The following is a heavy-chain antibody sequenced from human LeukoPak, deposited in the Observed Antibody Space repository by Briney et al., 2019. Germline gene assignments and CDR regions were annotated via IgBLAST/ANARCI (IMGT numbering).Heavy chain of an antibody. CDR2: IYTSGST. V-gene: IGHV4-4*07. D-gene: IGHD3-22*01. CDR3: ARSRHYYEAYYFDY. Sequence: SETLSLTCTVSGGSISSYYWSWIRQPAGKGLEWIGRIYTSGSTNYNPSLKSRVTMSVDTSKNQISLKLSSVTAADTAVYYCARSRHYYEAYYFDYWGQRTLVTVSS. CDR1: GGSISSYY. J-gene: IGHJ4*02.